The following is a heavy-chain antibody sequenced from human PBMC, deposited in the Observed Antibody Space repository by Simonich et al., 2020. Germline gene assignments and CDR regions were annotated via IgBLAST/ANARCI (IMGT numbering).Heavy chain of an antibody. Sequence: EVQLVESGGGLVKPGGSLRLSCAASGFTFSSYSMNWVRQAPRKGLGVVSSISSSSSYIYYAESGKGRFPISRDNAKNSLYLQMNSLRAEDTAVYYCARKRFLEWFFDYWGQGTLVTVSS. CDR2: ISSSSSYI. V-gene: IGHV3-21*01. CDR3: ARKRFLEWFFDY. J-gene: IGHJ4*02. D-gene: IGHD3-3*01. CDR1: GFTFSSYS.